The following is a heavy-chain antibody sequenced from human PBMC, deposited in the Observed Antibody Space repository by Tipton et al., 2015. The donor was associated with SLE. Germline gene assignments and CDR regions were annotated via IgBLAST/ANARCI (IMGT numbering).Heavy chain of an antibody. CDR2: ISGGST. D-gene: IGHD1-26*01. CDR3: ASIMGSTNPSDF. V-gene: IGHV3-38-3*01. CDR1: GFTVSSNE. J-gene: IGHJ4*02. Sequence: SLRLSCAASGFTVSSNEMSWVRQAPGKGLEWVSSISGGSTYYADSRKGRFTISRDNSKKMLSLQMNSLRADDTSIYYCASIMGSTNPSDFWGQGTLVTVSS.